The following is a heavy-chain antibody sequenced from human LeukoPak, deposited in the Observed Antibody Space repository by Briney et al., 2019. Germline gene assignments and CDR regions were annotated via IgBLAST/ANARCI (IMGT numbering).Heavy chain of an antibody. Sequence: ASVKVSCKASGYTFTGYYMHWVRQAPGQGLEGMGWINPNSGGTNYAQKFQGRVNMTTDTSISTAYMELSRLRSDDTAVYYCARAGASSGWYRGIGYWGQGTLVTVSS. J-gene: IGHJ4*02. CDR1: GYTFTGYY. V-gene: IGHV1-2*02. CDR2: INPNSGGT. D-gene: IGHD6-19*01. CDR3: ARAGASSGWYRGIGY.